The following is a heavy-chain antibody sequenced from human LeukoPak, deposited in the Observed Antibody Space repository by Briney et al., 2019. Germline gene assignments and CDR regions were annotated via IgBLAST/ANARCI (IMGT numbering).Heavy chain of an antibody. CDR1: GGSTSSSTYY. Sequence: SETLSLTCTVSGGSTSSSTYYWGWIREPPGKGLEWIGNIYYRGSTYYTPSPKSRVTISVDTSKNQFSLKLSSVTAADTPIYYCARDSGGYDFDYWGQGTLVTVSS. D-gene: IGHD2-15*01. J-gene: IGHJ4*02. V-gene: IGHV4-39*02. CDR3: ARDSGGYDFDY. CDR2: IYYRGST.